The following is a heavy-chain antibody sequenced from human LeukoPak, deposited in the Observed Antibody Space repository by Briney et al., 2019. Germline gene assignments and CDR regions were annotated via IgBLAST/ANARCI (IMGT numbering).Heavy chain of an antibody. CDR3: AAPTTVTTTGAPYYMDV. Sequence: ASVKVSCKASGYTFTSYGISWVRQAPGQGLEWMGWISAYNGNTNYAQKLQGRVTMTTDTSTSTAYMELRSLRSDDTAVYYCAAPTTVTTTGAPYYMDVWGKGTTVTISS. V-gene: IGHV1-18*01. CDR2: ISAYNGNT. D-gene: IGHD4-17*01. CDR1: GYTFTSYG. J-gene: IGHJ6*03.